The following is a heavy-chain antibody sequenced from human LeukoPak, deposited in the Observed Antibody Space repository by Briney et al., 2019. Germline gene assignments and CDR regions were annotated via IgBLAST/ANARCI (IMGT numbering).Heavy chain of an antibody. CDR3: AKGLFWSGYSRLWNYYYMDV. Sequence: GGSLRLSCAASGFTFSSYGMHWVRQAPGKGLEWVAVISYDGSNKYYADSVKGRFTISRDNSKNTLYLQMNSLRAEDTAVYYCAKGLFWSGYSRLWNYYYMDVWGKGTTVTVSS. CDR2: ISYDGSNK. V-gene: IGHV3-30*18. CDR1: GFTFSSYG. D-gene: IGHD3-3*01. J-gene: IGHJ6*03.